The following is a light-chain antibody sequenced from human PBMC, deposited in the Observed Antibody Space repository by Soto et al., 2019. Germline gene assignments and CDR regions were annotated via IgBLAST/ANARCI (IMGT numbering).Light chain of an antibody. CDR1: QGISNY. CDR2: TAS. V-gene: IGKV1-27*01. Sequence: DIQMIQSPPSLSASIGDRVIITCRASQGISNYLAWYQLKPGKVPKLLISTASTLQSGVPSRFSGSGSGTDFTLTISSLQPEDVATYYCQRYNTPPLTFGGGTKVEIK. CDR3: QRYNTPPLT. J-gene: IGKJ4*01.